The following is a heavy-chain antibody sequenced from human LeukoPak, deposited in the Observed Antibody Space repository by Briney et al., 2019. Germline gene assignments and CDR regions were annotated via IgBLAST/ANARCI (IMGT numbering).Heavy chain of an antibody. Sequence: PGGSLRLSCAASGFTFSSYAMSWVRQAPGKGLEWVSSIGGSGVVTTNEDSVKGRFTISRDNSKNTLYLQMTSLRAEDTAVYYCARAYYYPSGSYYLHFDYWGQGTLVTVSS. D-gene: IGHD3-10*01. J-gene: IGHJ4*02. CDR3: ARAYYYPSGSYYLHFDY. CDR1: GFTFSSYA. CDR2: IGGSGVVT. V-gene: IGHV3-23*01.